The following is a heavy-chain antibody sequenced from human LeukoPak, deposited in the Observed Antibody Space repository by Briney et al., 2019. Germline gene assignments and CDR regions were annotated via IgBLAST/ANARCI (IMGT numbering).Heavy chain of an antibody. V-gene: IGHV3-23*01. Sequence: GGSLRLSCAASGFSLSNNAMSWVRQAPGKGLEWVSTISESDKATYYADSVRGRFTISGDNSKNTLYLQMNSLRAEDTAVYYCARDKYYDSSGEAFDIWGQGTMVTVSS. CDR2: ISESDKAT. CDR1: GFSLSNNA. D-gene: IGHD3-22*01. J-gene: IGHJ3*02. CDR3: ARDKYYDSSGEAFDI.